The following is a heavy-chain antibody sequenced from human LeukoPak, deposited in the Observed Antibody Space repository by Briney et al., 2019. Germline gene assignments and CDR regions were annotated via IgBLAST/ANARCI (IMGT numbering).Heavy chain of an antibody. CDR1: SGSISRGDYY. J-gene: IGHJ4*02. Sequence: SQTLSLTCIVSSGSISRGDYYWSWIRQPPGKGLEWIGYIYYSGSTYYNPSLKSRVTISVDTSRNQFSLKVSSVTAADTAVYYCATRGYDSSGRDYWGRGTLVTVSS. D-gene: IGHD3-22*01. V-gene: IGHV4-30-4*08. CDR3: ATRGYDSSGRDY. CDR2: IYYSGST.